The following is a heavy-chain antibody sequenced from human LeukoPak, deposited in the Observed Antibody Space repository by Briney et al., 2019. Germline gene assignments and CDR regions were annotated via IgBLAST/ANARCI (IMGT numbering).Heavy chain of an antibody. CDR3: ASDVSGPRAEYFQH. J-gene: IGHJ1*01. D-gene: IGHD2-15*01. V-gene: IGHV4-39*01. CDR1: GGSISSSSYY. CDR2: IYYSGST. Sequence: SETLSLTCTVSGGSISSSSYYWGWIRQPPGKGLEWIGSIYYSGSTYYNPSLKSRVTISVDTSRNQFSLKLSSVTAADTAVYYCASDVSGPRAEYFQHWGQGALVTVSS.